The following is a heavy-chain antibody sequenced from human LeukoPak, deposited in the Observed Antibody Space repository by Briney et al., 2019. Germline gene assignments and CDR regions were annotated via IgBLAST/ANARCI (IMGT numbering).Heavy chain of an antibody. J-gene: IGHJ4*02. CDR3: ARHTGSHSSGWYGGTDHWRLDY. D-gene: IGHD6-19*01. CDR2: SFYVGGP. CDR1: GGSISSSSYY. Sequence: SETLSLTCTVSGGSISSSSYYWGWIRQPPGKGLRGMGVSFYVGGPYYNPSLKSRVTISVDTSKNQFSLKLSSVTATDTAVYYCARHTGSHSSGWYGGTDHWRLDYWGQGTLVTVSS. V-gene: IGHV4-39*01.